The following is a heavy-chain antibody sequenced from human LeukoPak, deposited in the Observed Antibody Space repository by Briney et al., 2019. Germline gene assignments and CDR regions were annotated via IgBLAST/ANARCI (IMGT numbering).Heavy chain of an antibody. V-gene: IGHV1-18*01. Sequence: GASVKVSCKASGYTFTNYIISWLRQAPGQGLEWMGWISPYNCNTNYAHKPQDRVTMTTDTSTATAYMEVRSLRSDDAAVYYCARGGNYFRFDPWGQGTLVTVSS. CDR1: GYTFTNYI. CDR2: ISPYNCNT. J-gene: IGHJ5*02. D-gene: IGHD1-26*01. CDR3: ARGGNYFRFDP.